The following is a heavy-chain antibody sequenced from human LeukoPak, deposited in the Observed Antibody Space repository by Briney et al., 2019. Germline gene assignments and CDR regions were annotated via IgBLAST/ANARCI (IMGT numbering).Heavy chain of an antibody. V-gene: IGHV1-8*01. D-gene: IGHD3-3*01. J-gene: IGHJ6*02. Sequence: ASVTVSCTASGYTFTSYDINWVRQATGQGLEWMGWMNPNSGNTGYAQKFQGRVTMTRNTSISTAYMELSSLRSEDTAVYYCASFVPPPAGDFWSGYYSYYYYYGMDVWGQGTTVTVSS. CDR1: GYTFTSYD. CDR2: MNPNSGNT. CDR3: ASFVPPPAGDFWSGYYSYYYYYGMDV.